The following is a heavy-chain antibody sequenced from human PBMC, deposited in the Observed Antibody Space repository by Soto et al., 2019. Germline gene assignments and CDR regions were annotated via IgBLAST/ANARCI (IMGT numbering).Heavy chain of an antibody. CDR2: IRSLGSRA. D-gene: IGHD6-19*01. V-gene: IGHV3-23*01. Sequence: PGGSLRLSCTASGFAFSQCGMSSVCQAPGYGLEVVQSIRSLGSRAKYADSVKSRFTISSDNSKGRLSLQMDRLTAENTAGYYCAKCGESVWYEVFDNWGPGTLVTVSA. CDR1: GFAFSQCG. CDR3: AKCGESVWYEVFDN. J-gene: IGHJ4*02.